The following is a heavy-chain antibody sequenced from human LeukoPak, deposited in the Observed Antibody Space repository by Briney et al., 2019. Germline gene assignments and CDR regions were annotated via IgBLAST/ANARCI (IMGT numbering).Heavy chain of an antibody. V-gene: IGHV3-30-3*01. CDR1: GFTFSSYA. D-gene: IGHD1-26*01. Sequence: PGTSLRLSCAASGFTFSSYAMHWVRQAPGKGLEWVAVISYDGSNKYYADSVKGRFTISRDNSKNTLYLQMNSLRAEDTAVYYCARDGPYSGSPYYGMDVWGQGTTVTVSS. J-gene: IGHJ6*02. CDR3: ARDGPYSGSPYYGMDV. CDR2: ISYDGSNK.